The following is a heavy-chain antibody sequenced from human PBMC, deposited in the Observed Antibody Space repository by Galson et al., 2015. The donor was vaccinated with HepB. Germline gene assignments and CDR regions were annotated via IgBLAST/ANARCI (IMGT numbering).Heavy chain of an antibody. V-gene: IGHV2-5*02. CDR3: AGRGGGTTMVRYTWFDP. CDR2: IYWDDDK. Sequence: PALVKPTQTLTLTCTFSGFSLNTSEVSVGWIRQPPGKALEWLALIYWDDDKRYSPSLKRRLTITKDTSKNQVVLTMTNMDTVDTGTYYCAGRGGGTTMVRYTWFDPWGQGTLVTVSS. D-gene: IGHD3-10*01. J-gene: IGHJ5*02. CDR1: GFSLNTSEVS.